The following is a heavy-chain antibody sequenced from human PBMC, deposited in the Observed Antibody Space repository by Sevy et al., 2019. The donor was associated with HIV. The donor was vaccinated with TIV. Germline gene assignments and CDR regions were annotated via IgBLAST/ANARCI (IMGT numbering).Heavy chain of an antibody. V-gene: IGHV1-2*02. CDR2: INPNSGGT. CDR3: ARLTTKPTSDLYGMDV. J-gene: IGHJ6*02. CDR1: GYTFTGHY. Sequence: ASVKVSCKASGYTFTGHYLHWVRQAPGQGLEWMGWINPNSGGTNYAQKFQGEVTVTRDTSISTAYMELSRLRSNDTAIYYCARLTTKPTSDLYGMDVWGQGTTVTVSS. D-gene: IGHD4-17*01.